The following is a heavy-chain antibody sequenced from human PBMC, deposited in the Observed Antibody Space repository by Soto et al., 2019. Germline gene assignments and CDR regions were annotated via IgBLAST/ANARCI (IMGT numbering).Heavy chain of an antibody. V-gene: IGHV3-15*01. CDR3: GAVARPDAFDI. CDR1: GFTFSNAW. CDR2: IKSKTDGRTT. Sequence: GGSLRLSCAASGFTFSNAWMSWVRQAPGKGREWVGRIKSKTDGRTTDYAAPVKGRFTISRDDSKNTLYLQMNSLKTEDTAVYYCGAVARPDAFDIWGQGTMVTVSS. D-gene: IGHD6-19*01. J-gene: IGHJ3*02.